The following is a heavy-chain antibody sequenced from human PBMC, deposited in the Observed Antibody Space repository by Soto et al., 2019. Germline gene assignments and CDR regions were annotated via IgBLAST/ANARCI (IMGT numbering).Heavy chain of an antibody. Sequence: GGSLRLSCAASGFTLRTYTMNWVRQAPGKGLEWVSSISISSSDRYYADSVRGRFTISRDNAKNALYLQMNSLRADDTAVYFCVRGMNPLFGGQGTMVTVSS. J-gene: IGHJ3*01. CDR1: GFTLRTYT. CDR3: VRGMNPLF. V-gene: IGHV3-21*06. CDR2: ISISSSDR.